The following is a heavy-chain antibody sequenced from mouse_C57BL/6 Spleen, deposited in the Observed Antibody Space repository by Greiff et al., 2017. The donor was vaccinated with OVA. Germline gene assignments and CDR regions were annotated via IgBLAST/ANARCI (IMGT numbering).Heavy chain of an antibody. V-gene: IGHV5-6*01. CDR3: ARHEQTAQVRVAY. CDR2: LSSGGSYP. CDR1: GFTFSSYG. J-gene: IGHJ3*01. Sequence: EVHLVESGGDLVKPGGSLKLSCAASGFTFSSYGMSWVRQTPDKRLEWVATLSSGGSYPYYPDSVKGRFTISRDNAKNTLYLQMSSLKSEDTAMYYCARHEQTAQVRVAYWGQGTLGTVSA. D-gene: IGHD3-2*02.